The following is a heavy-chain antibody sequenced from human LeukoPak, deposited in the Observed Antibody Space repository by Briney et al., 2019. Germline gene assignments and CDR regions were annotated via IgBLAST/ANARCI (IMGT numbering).Heavy chain of an antibody. V-gene: IGHV4-59*01. Sequence: PSETLSLTCTVSGGSISSYYWSWIRQPPGKGLEWIGYIYYSGSTNYNPSLKSRVTISVDTSKNQFSLKLSSVTAADTAVYYCARAIPGIAVAGHFDYWGQGTLVTVSS. D-gene: IGHD6-19*01. J-gene: IGHJ4*02. CDR3: ARAIPGIAVAGHFDY. CDR2: IYYSGST. CDR1: GGSISSYY.